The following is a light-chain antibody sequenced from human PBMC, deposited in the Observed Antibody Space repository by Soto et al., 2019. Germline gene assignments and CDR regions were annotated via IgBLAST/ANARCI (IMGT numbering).Light chain of an antibody. CDR2: GAS. Sequence: EIVLTQSPGTLSLSPGEGATLSCRASQSVSSSDLAWYQQKPGQAPRLLINGASSRATGIPDRFSGSGSGTDFTLTISRLEPEVFAAYYCQQYGSSPTTFGQGTKV. V-gene: IGKV3-20*01. J-gene: IGKJ1*01. CDR1: QSVSSSD. CDR3: QQYGSSPTT.